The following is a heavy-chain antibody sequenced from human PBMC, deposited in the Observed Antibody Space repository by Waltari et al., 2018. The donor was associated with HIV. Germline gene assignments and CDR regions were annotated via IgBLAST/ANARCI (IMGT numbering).Heavy chain of an antibody. J-gene: IGHJ6*02. CDR3: AREYSSSSGKAMDV. V-gene: IGHV3-48*04. CDR2: IRSSTSTI. CDR1: GFTFRSYS. Sequence: EVQLVESGGGLVQPGGSLRLSCAASGFTFRSYSMNWVRQAPGKGLDWVSYIRSSTSTIYYADSVKGRFTISRDNAKNSLYLQMNSLTAEDTAVYYCAREYSSSSGKAMDVWGQGTTVTVSS. D-gene: IGHD6-6*01.